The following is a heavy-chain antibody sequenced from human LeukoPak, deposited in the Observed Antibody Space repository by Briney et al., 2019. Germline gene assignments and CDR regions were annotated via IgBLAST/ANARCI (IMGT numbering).Heavy chain of an antibody. V-gene: IGHV3-11*01. CDR3: ASGPPIRGAAGTEEYFQH. J-gene: IGHJ1*01. D-gene: IGHD6-13*01. CDR1: GFTFSDYY. CDR2: ISSSGSTI. Sequence: GGSLRLSCAASGFTFSDYYMSWIRQAPGKGLEWVSYISSSGSTIYYADSVKGRFTISRDNAKNSLYLQMNSLRAEDTAVDYCASGPPIRGAAGTEEYFQHWGQGTLVTVSS.